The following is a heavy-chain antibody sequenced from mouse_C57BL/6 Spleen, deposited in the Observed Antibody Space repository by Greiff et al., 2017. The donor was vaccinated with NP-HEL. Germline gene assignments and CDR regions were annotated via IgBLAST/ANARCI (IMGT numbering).Heavy chain of an antibody. Sequence: QVQLQQPGAELVMPGASVKLSCKASGYTFTSYWMHWVKQRPGQGLEWIGEFDPSDSYTNYNQKFKGKSTLTVDKSSSTAYMQLSSLTSADSAVYYCARGSGGGYFDVWGTGTTVTVSS. CDR3: ARGSGGGYFDV. V-gene: IGHV1-69*01. CDR2: FDPSDSYT. CDR1: GYTFTSYW. J-gene: IGHJ1*03.